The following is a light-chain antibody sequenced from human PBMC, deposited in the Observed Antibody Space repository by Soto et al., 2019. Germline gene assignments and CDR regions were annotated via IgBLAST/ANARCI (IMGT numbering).Light chain of an antibody. CDR3: QQYNSYSPWT. Sequence: DIQMTQSPSTLSASLGDRFTITCRASQSISSGLAWYQQKPGKAPKVLIYDASSLQSGVPSRFSGSGSGTEFTLTISSLQPEDFAIYYCQQYNSYSPWTFGQGTKVDIK. J-gene: IGKJ1*01. CDR2: DAS. V-gene: IGKV1-5*01. CDR1: QSISSG.